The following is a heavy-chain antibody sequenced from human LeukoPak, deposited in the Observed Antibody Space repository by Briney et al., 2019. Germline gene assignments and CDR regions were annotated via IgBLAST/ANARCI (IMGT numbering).Heavy chain of an antibody. CDR1: GFTFSSYA. CDR3: ARIPTRVEMATTPRDY. V-gene: IGHV3-21*01. J-gene: IGHJ4*02. Sequence: KSGGSLRLSCAASGFTFSSYAMSWVRQAPGKGLEWVSSISSSSSYIYYADSVKGRFTISRDNAKNSLYLQMNSLRAVDTAVYYCARIPTRVEMATTPRDYWGQGTLVTVSS. D-gene: IGHD5-24*01. CDR2: ISSSSSYI.